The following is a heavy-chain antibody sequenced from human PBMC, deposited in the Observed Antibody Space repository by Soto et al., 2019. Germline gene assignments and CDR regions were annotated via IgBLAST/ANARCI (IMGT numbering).Heavy chain of an antibody. CDR3: ARNPDAYSDRKLDY. V-gene: IGHV2-70*01. CDR2: IDWDDDK. J-gene: IGHJ4*01. Sequence: SGPTLVNPTQTLTLTCTFSGFSLSTSGMCVIWIRQPPGKALEWLALIDWDDDKYYSTSLKTRLTISKDTSKNQVVLTMTNMDPVDTATYYCARNPDAYSDRKLDYWGQEPWSPSPQ. CDR1: GFSLSTSGMC. D-gene: IGHD3-16*01.